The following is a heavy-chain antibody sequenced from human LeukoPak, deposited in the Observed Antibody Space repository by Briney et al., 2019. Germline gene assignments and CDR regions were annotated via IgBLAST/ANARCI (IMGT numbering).Heavy chain of an antibody. V-gene: IGHV5-10-1*01. CDR2: IDPSDSYT. Sequence: GESLKISCKGSGYTFTSYWISWVRQMPGKGLEWMGRIDPSDSYTNYSPSFQGHVTISADKSISTAYLQWSSLKASDTAMYYCARQESYYDSSGYSAYDNWGQGTLVTVSS. D-gene: IGHD3-22*01. CDR3: ARQESYYDSSGYSAYDN. J-gene: IGHJ4*02. CDR1: GYTFTSYW.